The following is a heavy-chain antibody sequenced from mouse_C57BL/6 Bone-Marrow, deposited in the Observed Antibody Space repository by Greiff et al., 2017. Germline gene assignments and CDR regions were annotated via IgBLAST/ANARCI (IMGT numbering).Heavy chain of an antibody. Sequence: EVKLQESGGDLVKPGGSLKLSCAASGFTFSSYGMSWVRQTPDKRLEWVATISSGGSYTYYPDSVKGRFTISRDNAKNTLYLQMISLKSEDTAMYYCARLTTVLYLYFDVWGTGTTVTVSS. CDR2: ISSGGSYT. J-gene: IGHJ1*03. CDR1: GFTFSSYG. D-gene: IGHD1-1*01. V-gene: IGHV5-6*01. CDR3: ARLTTVLYLYFDV.